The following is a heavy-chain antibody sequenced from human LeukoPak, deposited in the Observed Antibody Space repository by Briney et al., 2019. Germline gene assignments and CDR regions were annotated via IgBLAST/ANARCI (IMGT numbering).Heavy chain of an antibody. J-gene: IGHJ4*02. V-gene: IGHV1-69*04. CDR2: IIPILGIA. CDR1: GGTFGSYA. Sequence: SVKVSCKASGGTFGSYAISWVRQAPGQGLEWMGRIIPILGIANYAQKFQGRVTITADKSTSTAYMELSSLRSEDTAVYYCARGVSMSTSCYAHWGQGTLVTVSS. CDR3: ARGVSMSTSCYAH. D-gene: IGHD2-2*01.